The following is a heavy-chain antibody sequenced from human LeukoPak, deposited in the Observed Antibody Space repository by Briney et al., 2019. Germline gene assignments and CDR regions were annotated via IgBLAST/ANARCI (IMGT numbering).Heavy chain of an antibody. V-gene: IGHV1-46*01. D-gene: IGHD1-26*01. CDR1: GYTFTSYY. J-gene: IGHJ3*02. CDR3: AAYSGSYYGAFDI. CDR2: INPSGVST. Sequence: ASVKVSCKASGYTFTSYYMHWARQAPGQGLEWMGIINPSGVSTSYPQKFQGRVTMTRDMSTSTVYMELSSLTSEDTAVYYCAAYSGSYYGAFDIWGQGTMVTVSS.